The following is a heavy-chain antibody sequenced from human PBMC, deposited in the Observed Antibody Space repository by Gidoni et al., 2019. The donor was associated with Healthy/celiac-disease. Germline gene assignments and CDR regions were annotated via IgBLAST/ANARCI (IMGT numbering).Heavy chain of an antibody. CDR1: GFTFSSYA. CDR2: ISYDGSNK. V-gene: IGHV3-30-3*01. Sequence: QVQLVASGGGVVQPGRSLRLSCAASGFTFSSYAMHWVRQAPGKGLEWVAVISYDGSNKYYADSVKGRFTISRDNSKNTLYLQMNSLRAEDTAVYYCARAPAGTLYYFDYWGQGTLVTVSS. J-gene: IGHJ4*02. D-gene: IGHD6-13*01. CDR3: ARAPAGTLYYFDY.